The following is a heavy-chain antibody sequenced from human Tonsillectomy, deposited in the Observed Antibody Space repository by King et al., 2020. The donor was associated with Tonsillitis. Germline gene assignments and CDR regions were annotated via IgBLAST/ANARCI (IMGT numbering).Heavy chain of an antibody. D-gene: IGHD2-15*01. CDR2: ISSSSSYI. Sequence: VQLVESGGGLVKPGGSLRLSCAASGFTFSSYSMNWVRQAPGKGLEWVSSISSSSSYIYYADSVKGRFTISRDNAKNSLYLQMNSLRAEDTAVYYCARSGSAWYYFDYWGQGTLVTVSS. CDR1: GFTFSSYS. V-gene: IGHV3-21*01. CDR3: ARSGSAWYYFDY. J-gene: IGHJ4*02.